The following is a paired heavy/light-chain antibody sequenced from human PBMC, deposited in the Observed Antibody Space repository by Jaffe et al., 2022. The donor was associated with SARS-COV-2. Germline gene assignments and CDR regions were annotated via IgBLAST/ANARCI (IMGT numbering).Heavy chain of an antibody. Sequence: QVQLVQSGAEVKKPGSSVKVSCKASGGTFSSYAISWVRQAPGQGLEWMGGIIPIFGTANYAQKFQGRVTITADESTSTAYMELSSLRSEDTAVYYCARGGDSGYCSGGSCYYDYWGQGTLVTVSS. CDR2: IIPIFGTA. V-gene: IGHV1-69*01. J-gene: IGHJ4*02. CDR3: ARGGDSGYCSGGSCYYDY. CDR1: GGTFSSYA. D-gene: IGHD2-15*01.
Light chain of an antibody. CDR3: QQYYSTLRT. V-gene: IGKV4-1*01. CDR1: QSVLYSSNNKNY. Sequence: DIVMTQSPDSLAVSLGERATINCKSSQSVLYSSNNKNYLAWYQQKPGQPPKLLIYWASTRESGVPDRFSGSGSGTDFTLTISSLQAEDVAVYYCQQYYSTLRTFGQGTKVEIK. J-gene: IGKJ1*01. CDR2: WAS.